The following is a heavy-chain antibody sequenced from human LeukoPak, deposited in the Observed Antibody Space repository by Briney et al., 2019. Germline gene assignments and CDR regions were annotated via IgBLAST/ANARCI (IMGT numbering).Heavy chain of an antibody. CDR1: GFTFSSYA. CDR2: ISRSGGST. V-gene: IGHV3-23*01. Sequence: GGSLRLSCAASGFTFSSYAMSWVRQAPGKGLEWVSAISRSGGSTYYAASVKGRFTISRDNSKNTLYLQMNSLRAEDTAVYYCAKVGGWLQYYFDYWGQGTLVTVSS. CDR3: AKVGGWLQYYFDY. J-gene: IGHJ4*02. D-gene: IGHD5-24*01.